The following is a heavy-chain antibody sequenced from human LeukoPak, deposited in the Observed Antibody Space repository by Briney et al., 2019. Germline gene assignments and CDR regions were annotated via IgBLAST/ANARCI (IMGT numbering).Heavy chain of an antibody. V-gene: IGHV3-15*01. CDR3: TTGGPHYDGYPLDF. CDR1: GLTFSNAY. J-gene: IGHJ4*02. D-gene: IGHD3-16*01. CDR2: IKSNVDGGTT. Sequence: GGSLRLSCAASGLTFSNAYMSWDRQAPGKGLEWVGRIKSNVDGGTTDYAEPVKGRFTNSRDDSKNTLYLQMNSLKSEDTAVYYCTTGGPHYDGYPLDFWGLGTLVTVSS.